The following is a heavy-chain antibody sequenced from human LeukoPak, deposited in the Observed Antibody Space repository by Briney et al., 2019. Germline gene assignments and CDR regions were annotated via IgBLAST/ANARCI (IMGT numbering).Heavy chain of an antibody. CDR1: GFTFSSYA. D-gene: IGHD3-10*01. Sequence: GGSLRLSCAASGFTFSSYAMSWVRQAPGKGLEWVSAISGSGGSTYYADPVKGRFTISRDNSKNTLYLQMNSLRAEDTAVYYCAKVMVRGVMSWFDPWGQGTLVTVSS. CDR2: ISGSGGST. V-gene: IGHV3-23*01. J-gene: IGHJ5*02. CDR3: AKVMVRGVMSWFDP.